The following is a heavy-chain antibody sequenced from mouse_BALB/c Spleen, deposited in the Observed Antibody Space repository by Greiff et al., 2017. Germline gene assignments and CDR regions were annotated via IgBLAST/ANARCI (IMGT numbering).Heavy chain of an antibody. Sequence: VQLQQSGAELVKPGASVKLSCTASGFNIKDTYMHWVKQRPEQGLEWIGRIDPANGNTKYDPKFQGKATITANTSSNTAYLQLSSLTSEDTAVYYCARWEVFAYWGQGTLVTVSA. CDR3: ARWEVFAY. CDR2: IDPANGNT. J-gene: IGHJ3*01. CDR1: GFNIKDTY. V-gene: IGHV14-3*02. D-gene: IGHD4-1*01.